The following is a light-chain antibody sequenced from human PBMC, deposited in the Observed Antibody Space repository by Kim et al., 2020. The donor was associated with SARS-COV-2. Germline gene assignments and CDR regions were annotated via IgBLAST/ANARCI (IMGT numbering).Light chain of an antibody. CDR1: VLAKKY. CDR3: YSAADNDAV. Sequence: SYELTQPSSVSVSPGQTARITCSGDVLAKKYARWFQQKPGQAPVLVIYKDSERPSGIPERFSGSSSGTTVTLTISGAQVEDEADYYCYSAADNDAVFGGG. CDR2: KDS. V-gene: IGLV3-27*01. J-gene: IGLJ2*01.